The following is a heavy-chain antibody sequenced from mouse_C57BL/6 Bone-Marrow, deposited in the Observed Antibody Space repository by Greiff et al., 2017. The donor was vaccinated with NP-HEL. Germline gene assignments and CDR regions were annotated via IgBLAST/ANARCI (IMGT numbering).Heavy chain of an antibody. CDR1: GYTFTSYW. Sequence: VQLQESGAELAKPGASVKLSCKASGYTFTSYWMHWVKQRPGQGLEWIGYINPSSGYTKYNQKFKDKATLTAEKSSSTAYMQLSSLTYEDSAVYYCARRNYGNYPYYFDYWGQGTTLTVSS. J-gene: IGHJ2*01. D-gene: IGHD2-1*01. V-gene: IGHV1-7*01. CDR3: ARRNYGNYPYYFDY. CDR2: INPSSGYT.